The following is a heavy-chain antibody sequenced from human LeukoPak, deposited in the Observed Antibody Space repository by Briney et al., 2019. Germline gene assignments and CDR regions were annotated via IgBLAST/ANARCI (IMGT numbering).Heavy chain of an antibody. D-gene: IGHD2-15*01. J-gene: IGHJ5*02. CDR1: GYTFTSYY. Sequence: ASVKVSCKASGYTFTSYYMHWVRQAPGQGLEWMGIINPSGGSTSYAQKFQGRVTMTRDTSTSTVYMELSSLRSEDTAVYYCAREETLLASLPWFDPWGQGTLVTVSS. CDR2: INPSGGST. V-gene: IGHV1-46*01. CDR3: AREETLLASLPWFDP.